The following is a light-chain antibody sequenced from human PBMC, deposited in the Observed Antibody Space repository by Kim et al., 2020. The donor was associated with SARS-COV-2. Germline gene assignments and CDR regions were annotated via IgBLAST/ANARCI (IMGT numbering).Light chain of an antibody. CDR1: QSVSSN. J-gene: IGKJ4*01. CDR2: GAS. Sequence: EIVMTQSPATLSVSPGERATLSCRASQSVSSNLAWYQQKPGQAPRLLIYGASTMATGIPARFSGSGSGTEFTLTISSLQSEDFAVYYCQQYNNWPPLTFGGGTKLEI. CDR3: QQYNNWPPLT. V-gene: IGKV3-15*01.